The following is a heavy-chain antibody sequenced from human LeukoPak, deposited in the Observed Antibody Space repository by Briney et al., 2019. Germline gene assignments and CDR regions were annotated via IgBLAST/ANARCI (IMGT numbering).Heavy chain of an antibody. CDR3: ASSRYYYDSSGYSHREFDY. D-gene: IGHD3-22*01. CDR2: INHSGST. CDR1: GGSFSGYY. J-gene: IGHJ4*02. Sequence: SETLSLTCAVYGGSFSGYYWSWIRQPPGKGLEWIGEINHSGSTNYNPSLKSRVTISVDTSKNQFSLKLSSVTAADTAVYYCASSRYYYDSSGYSHREFDYWGQGTLVTVSS. V-gene: IGHV4-34*01.